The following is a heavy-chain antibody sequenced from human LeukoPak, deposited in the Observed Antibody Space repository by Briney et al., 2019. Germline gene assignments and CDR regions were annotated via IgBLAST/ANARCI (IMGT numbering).Heavy chain of an antibody. Sequence: SETLSLTCTVSGGSISSGSYYWSWIRQPAGKGLEWIGRIYTSGSTNYNPSLKSRVTISVDTSKNQVSLKLSSVTAADTAVYYCARASLQGIVVGPWGQGTLVSVSS. CDR2: IYTSGST. V-gene: IGHV4-61*02. CDR3: ARASLQGIVVGP. J-gene: IGHJ5*02. D-gene: IGHD3-22*01. CDR1: GGSISSGSYY.